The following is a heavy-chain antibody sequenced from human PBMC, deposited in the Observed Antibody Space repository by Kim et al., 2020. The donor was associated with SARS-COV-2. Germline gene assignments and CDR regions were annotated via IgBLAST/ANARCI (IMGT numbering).Heavy chain of an antibody. D-gene: IGHD6-13*01. V-gene: IGHV1-2*02. Sequence: KFKGRVTMTRDTSISTAYMELSRLRSDDTAVYYCARGGSSWSYYYYGMDVWGQGTTVTVSS. CDR3: ARGGSSWSYYYYGMDV. J-gene: IGHJ6*02.